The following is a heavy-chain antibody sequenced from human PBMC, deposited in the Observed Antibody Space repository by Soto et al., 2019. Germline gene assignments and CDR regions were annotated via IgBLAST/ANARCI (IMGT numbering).Heavy chain of an antibody. D-gene: IGHD2-15*01. J-gene: IGHJ3*02. V-gene: IGHV4-31*11. CDR2: IYYSGST. CDR1: GDTISTGGYT. CDR3: ARHQSIVVVTAARAFDI. Sequence: PSETLSLTCDVSGDTISTGGYTWAWIRQHPGKGLEWIGYIYYSGSTYYNPSLKSRVTISVDTSKNQFSLKLSSVTAADTAVYYCARHQSIVVVTAARAFDIWGQGTMVTVSS.